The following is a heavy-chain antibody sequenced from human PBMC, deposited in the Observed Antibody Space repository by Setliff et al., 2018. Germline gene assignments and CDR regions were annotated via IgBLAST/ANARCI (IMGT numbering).Heavy chain of an antibody. V-gene: IGHV4-4*07. J-gene: IGHJ4*02. CDR1: GGSISSYY. Sequence: SETLSLTCTVSGGSISSYYWSWIRQPAGKGLEWIGHIYIGGSANYNLSLKSRVTISMDTSKSQFSLKVSSVTAADTAVYYCARSFSRREKFLLDYWGQGALVTVSS. CDR3: ARSFSRREKFLLDY. CDR2: IYIGGSA.